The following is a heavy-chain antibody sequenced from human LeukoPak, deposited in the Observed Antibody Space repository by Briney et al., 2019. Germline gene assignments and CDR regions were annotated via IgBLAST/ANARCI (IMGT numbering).Heavy chain of an antibody. CDR1: GGSISGYY. CDR3: ARAYSRSYSHFDD. V-gene: IGHV4-4*09. Sequence: PSETLSLTCTVFGGSISGYYWSWIRQPPGKGLEWIGYIYTSGSTNYNPSLKSRVTISVDTSKNQFSLRLSSVTAADTAMYFCARAYSRSYSHFDDWGQGTLVTVSS. D-gene: IGHD1-26*01. CDR2: IYTSGST. J-gene: IGHJ4*02.